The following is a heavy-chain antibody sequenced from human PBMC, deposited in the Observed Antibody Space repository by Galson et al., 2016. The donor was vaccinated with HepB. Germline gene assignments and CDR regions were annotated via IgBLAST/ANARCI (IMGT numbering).Heavy chain of an antibody. V-gene: IGHV4-31*03. CDR1: GGSISTYSYY. Sequence: TLSLTCSVSGGSISTYSYYWSWIRQHPGKGLEWIGHISYSGSASYNPSLKSRIIISLDTSENQFTLKMTSVTAADAAVYFCARYSGSDYGRFDPWGQGTVVTVSS. CDR2: ISYSGSA. J-gene: IGHJ5*02. D-gene: IGHD1-26*01. CDR3: ARYSGSDYGRFDP.